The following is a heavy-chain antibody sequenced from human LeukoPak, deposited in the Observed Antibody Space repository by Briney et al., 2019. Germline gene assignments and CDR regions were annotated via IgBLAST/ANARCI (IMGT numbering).Heavy chain of an antibody. CDR2: ISAYNGNT. V-gene: IGHV1-18*01. D-gene: IGHD3-3*01. CDR3: AREHSRLRFLEWLSVARQNNWFDP. J-gene: IGHJ5*02. CDR1: GYTFTSYG. Sequence: ASVKVSCKASGYTFTSYGISWVRQAPGQGLEWMGWISAYNGNTNYAQKLQGRATMTTDTSTSTAYMELRSLRSDDTAVYHCAREHSRLRFLEWLSVARQNNWFDPWGQGTLVTVSS.